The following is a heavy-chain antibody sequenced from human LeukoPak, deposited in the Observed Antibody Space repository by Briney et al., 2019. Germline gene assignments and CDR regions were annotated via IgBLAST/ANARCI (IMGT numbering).Heavy chain of an antibody. CDR3: TKDVTPGGADV. V-gene: IGHV3-9*01. D-gene: IGHD4-17*01. Sequence: GGSLRLSCAVSGLNFNIYAIHWVRQAPGKGLEWVSGLSLDTERIDYADSVEGRFIVSRDNTKNSVYLQMNSLTPEDSALYFCTKDVTPGGADVWGQGTTVTVSS. J-gene: IGHJ6*02. CDR1: GLNFNIYA. CDR2: LSLDTERI.